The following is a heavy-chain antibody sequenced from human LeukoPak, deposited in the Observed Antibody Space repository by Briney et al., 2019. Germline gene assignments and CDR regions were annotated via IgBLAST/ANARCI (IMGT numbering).Heavy chain of an antibody. Sequence: GASVKVSCKASGYTFTGYYMHWVRQAPGQGLEWMGWINPNSGGTNYAQKFQGRVTMTRDTSISTAYMELSRLRSDDTAVYYCAREVGYDFWSGYSTLPGMDVWGQGTTVTVSS. CDR1: GYTFTGYY. CDR3: AREVGYDFWSGYSTLPGMDV. D-gene: IGHD3-3*01. V-gene: IGHV1-2*02. CDR2: INPNSGGT. J-gene: IGHJ6*02.